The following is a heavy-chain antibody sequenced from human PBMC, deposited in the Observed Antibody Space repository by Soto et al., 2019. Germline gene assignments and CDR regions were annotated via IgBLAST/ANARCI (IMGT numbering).Heavy chain of an antibody. D-gene: IGHD3-22*01. V-gene: IGHV3-23*01. CDR2: ISYGGGTT. CDR1: EFTFSNYA. Sequence: GGSLRLSCAASEFTFSNYAMSWIRQAPGKGLEWVSAISYGGGTTYYADSVKGRFTISRDNSKNTLYLQMNSLRAEDTAVYYCAKNPGYYYDSTGYHFDYWGQGTLVTVSS. CDR3: AKNPGYYYDSTGYHFDY. J-gene: IGHJ4*02.